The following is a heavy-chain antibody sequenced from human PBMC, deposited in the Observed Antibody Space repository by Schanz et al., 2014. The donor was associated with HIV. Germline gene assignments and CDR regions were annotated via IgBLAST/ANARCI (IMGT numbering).Heavy chain of an antibody. CDR3: ARGAAEMATMTPWRY. CDR2: MNPNSGNT. D-gene: IGHD5-12*01. J-gene: IGHJ4*02. V-gene: IGHV1-8*01. CDR1: GYTFTIYD. Sequence: QVQLVQSGAEVKKPGASVKVSCKASGYTFTIYDINWVRQATGQGLEWMGWMNPNSGNTGYAEKFQGRLTMTRNTSISTAYMELSSLRSEDTAVYYCARGAAEMATMTPWRYWGQGTLVTVSS.